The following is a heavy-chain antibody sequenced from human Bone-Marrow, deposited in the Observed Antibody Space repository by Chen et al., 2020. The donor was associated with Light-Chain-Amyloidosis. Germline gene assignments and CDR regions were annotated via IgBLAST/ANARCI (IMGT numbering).Heavy chain of an antibody. V-gene: IGHV3-74*01. Sequence: EVQLVESGGGLVQPGGSLRLSCVASGFTFSDHWMHLVRQAPGEALVWVSYINSDGRSTTYADSVKGRFTISRDNAKNTLYLQMSSLRADDTAVYYCARDGASTTDLDYWGQGSLVTVSS. CDR2: INSDGRST. J-gene: IGHJ4*02. D-gene: IGHD1-1*01. CDR3: ARDGASTTDLDY. CDR1: GFTFSDHW.